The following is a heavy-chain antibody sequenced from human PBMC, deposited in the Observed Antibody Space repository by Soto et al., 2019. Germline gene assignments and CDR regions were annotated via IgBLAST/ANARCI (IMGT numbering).Heavy chain of an antibody. CDR1: GFTFSSYG. Sequence: QVQLVESGGGVVQPGRSLRLSCAASGFTFSSYGMHWVRQAPGKGLEWVAVISYDGSNKYYADSVKGRFTISRDNSKNTLYLQMNSLRAEDTAVYYCATLSSSWAPYFDYWGQGTLVTVS. D-gene: IGHD6-13*01. CDR2: ISYDGSNK. J-gene: IGHJ4*02. CDR3: ATLSSSWAPYFDY. V-gene: IGHV3-30*03.